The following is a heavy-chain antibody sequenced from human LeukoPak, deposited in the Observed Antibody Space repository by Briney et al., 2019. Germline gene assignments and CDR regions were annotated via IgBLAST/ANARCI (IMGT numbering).Heavy chain of an antibody. Sequence: ASVKVSCKASGYTFTXXYMHWVRQAPGXXXXWXGIINPTGGSTSYAQKFQDRVTMARDTSTSTVYMELSSLRYDDTAVYYCARETVAGRKSWFDPWGQGTLVTVSS. J-gene: IGHJ5*02. CDR3: ARETVAGRKSWFDP. V-gene: IGHV1-46*01. CDR1: GYTFTXXY. D-gene: IGHD6-19*01. CDR2: INPTGGST.